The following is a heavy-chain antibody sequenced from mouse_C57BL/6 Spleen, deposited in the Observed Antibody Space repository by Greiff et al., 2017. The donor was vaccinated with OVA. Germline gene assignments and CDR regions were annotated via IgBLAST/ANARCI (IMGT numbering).Heavy chain of an antibody. CDR2: IYPRDGST. D-gene: IGHD1-1*01. Sequence: VKLVESGPELVKPGASVKLSCKASGYTFTSYDINWVKQRPGQGLEWIGWIYPRDGSTKYNEKFKGKATLTVDTSSSTAYMELHSLTSEDSAVYFCARSRYGSSYWYFDVWGTGTTVTVSS. J-gene: IGHJ1*03. CDR1: GYTFTSYD. CDR3: ARSRYGSSYWYFDV. V-gene: IGHV1-85*01.